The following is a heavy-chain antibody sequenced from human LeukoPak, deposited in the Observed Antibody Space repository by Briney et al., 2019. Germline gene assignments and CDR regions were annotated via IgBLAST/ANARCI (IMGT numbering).Heavy chain of an antibody. CDR2: INPSGGSP. V-gene: IGHV1-46*01. J-gene: IGHJ4*02. CDR1: GYAFIRYY. D-gene: IGHD3-22*01. Sequence: WASVKVSCKASGYAFIRYYMHWVRQAPGQGLEWMGIINPSGGSPSYAQKFQGRVTMTKDMSTSTFYMELSSLGSEDTAVYYCASGMICPTCHLFDYWGQGTLVTVSS. CDR3: ASGMICPTCHLFDY.